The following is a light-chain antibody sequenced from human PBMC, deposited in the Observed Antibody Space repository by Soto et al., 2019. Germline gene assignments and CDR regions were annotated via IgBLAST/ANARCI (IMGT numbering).Light chain of an antibody. V-gene: IGKV1-12*01. CDR3: QHADSFPLIT. CDR2: AAS. CDR1: EDISTW. Sequence: DIQMTQSPSSVSASLGDRVTIXXRASEDISTWLAWYQQKPGKAPKLPIYAASSLQSGVPSRFSGSGSGTDFTLTISSLQPEDFATYYCQHADSFPLITFGQGTRLEI. J-gene: IGKJ5*01.